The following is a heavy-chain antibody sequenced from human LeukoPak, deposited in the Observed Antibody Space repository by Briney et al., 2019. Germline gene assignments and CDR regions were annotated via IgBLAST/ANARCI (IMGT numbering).Heavy chain of an antibody. Sequence: PSETLSLTCAVYGGSFSGYYRSWIRQPPGKGLEWIGEINHSGSTNYNPSLKSRVTISVDTSKNQFSLKLSSVTAADTAVYYCARDVDYGDYVFDYWGQGTLVTVSS. D-gene: IGHD4-17*01. CDR2: INHSGST. V-gene: IGHV4-34*01. CDR3: ARDVDYGDYVFDY. J-gene: IGHJ4*02. CDR1: GGSFSGYY.